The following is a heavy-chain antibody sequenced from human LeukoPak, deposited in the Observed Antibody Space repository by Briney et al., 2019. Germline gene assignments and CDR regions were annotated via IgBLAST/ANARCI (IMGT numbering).Heavy chain of an antibody. J-gene: IGHJ3*02. CDR1: GFTFSSYA. CDR2: ISGSGGST. V-gene: IGHV3-23*01. D-gene: IGHD4-17*01. Sequence: GGSLRLSCAASGFTFSSYAMSWVRQAPGKGLEWVSAISGSGGSTYHADSVKGRFTISRDNSKNTLYLQMNSLRAEDTAVYYCAKVPHYGDYVIWGQGTMVTVSS. CDR3: AKVPHYGDYVI.